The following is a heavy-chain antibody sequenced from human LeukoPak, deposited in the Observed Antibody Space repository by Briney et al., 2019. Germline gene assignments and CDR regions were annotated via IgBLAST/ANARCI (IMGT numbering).Heavy chain of an antibody. V-gene: IGHV3-30*18. CDR2: ISYDGSNK. Sequence: GRSLRLSCAASGFTFSSYGMHWVRQAPGKGLEWVAVISYDGSNKYYADSVKGRFTISRDNSKSTLYLQMNSLRAEDTAVYYCAKDAQLLWFGESNIDYWGQGTLVTVSS. CDR1: GFTFSSYG. CDR3: AKDAQLLWFGESNIDY. J-gene: IGHJ4*02. D-gene: IGHD3-10*01.